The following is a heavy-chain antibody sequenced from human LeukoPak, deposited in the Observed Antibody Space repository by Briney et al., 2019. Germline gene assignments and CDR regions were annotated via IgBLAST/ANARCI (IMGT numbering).Heavy chain of an antibody. Sequence: PGGSLRPSGAAYGFTVSSIYMSWVRQAPGKGLEWVSVIYSGGSTYYADSVKGRFTISRDTSKNTLYLQMNSLRAEDTAVYYCAREGSGYDSHIPFDYWGQGTLVTVSS. J-gene: IGHJ4*02. CDR1: GFTVSSIY. V-gene: IGHV3-53*01. CDR3: AREGSGYDSHIPFDY. CDR2: IYSGGST. D-gene: IGHD5-12*01.